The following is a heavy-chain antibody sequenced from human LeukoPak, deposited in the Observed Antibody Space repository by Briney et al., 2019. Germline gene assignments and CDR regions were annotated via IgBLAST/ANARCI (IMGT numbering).Heavy chain of an antibody. D-gene: IGHD3-3*01. CDR1: GFTLSGYD. V-gene: IGHV3-48*03. CDR2: VSASGSVI. CDR3: ARGEWRT. J-gene: IGHJ5*02. Sequence: PGGSLRLSCAASGFTLSGYDMNWIRQAPGKGLEWLSYVSASGSVIYYADSVKGRFTISRDDAKNSLYLQMNTLSVEDTAVYYCARGEWRTWGQGTLVTVSS.